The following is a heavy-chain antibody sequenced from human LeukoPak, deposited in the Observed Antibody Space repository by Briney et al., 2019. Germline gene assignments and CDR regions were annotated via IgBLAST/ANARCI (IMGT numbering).Heavy chain of an antibody. D-gene: IGHD5-18*01. CDR1: GFTFSSYG. V-gene: IGHV3-30*18. CDR2: ISYDGSNK. CDR3: AKDLISYGYY. Sequence: GGSLRLSCAASGFTFSSYGMHWVRQAPGKGLEWVAVISYDGSNKYYADSVKGRFTISRDNSKNTLYLQTNSLRAEDTAVYYCAKDLISYGYYWGQGTLVTVSS. J-gene: IGHJ4*02.